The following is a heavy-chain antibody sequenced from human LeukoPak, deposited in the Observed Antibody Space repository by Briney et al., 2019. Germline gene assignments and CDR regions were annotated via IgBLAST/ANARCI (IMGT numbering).Heavy chain of an antibody. CDR3: ARDGTSTDDY. J-gene: IGHJ4*02. Sequence: PSETLSLTCNVSGASMSSNYWSWIRQPPGKGLEWIGYIYHSGNTNYSPSLESRVTMSVDESKNQFSLRVHFVSAADTAVYYCARDGTSTDDYWGQGTLVTVSS. CDR2: IYHSGNT. D-gene: IGHD2-2*01. V-gene: IGHV4-59*12. CDR1: GASMSSNY.